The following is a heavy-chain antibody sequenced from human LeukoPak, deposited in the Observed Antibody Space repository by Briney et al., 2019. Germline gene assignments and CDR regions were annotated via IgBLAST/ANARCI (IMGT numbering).Heavy chain of an antibody. D-gene: IGHD5-12*01. J-gene: IGHJ3*02. Sequence: SETLSLTCAVSGGSLSDSDYCWTWIRQPPGKGLEWIGSIYYSGTTYYNPSLKSRVTISADTSKNQFSLKLSSVTAADTAVYYCARTRGYSGYVDAFDIWGQGTMVTVFS. V-gene: IGHV4-39*01. CDR2: IYYSGTT. CDR1: GGSLSDSDYC. CDR3: ARTRGYSGYVDAFDI.